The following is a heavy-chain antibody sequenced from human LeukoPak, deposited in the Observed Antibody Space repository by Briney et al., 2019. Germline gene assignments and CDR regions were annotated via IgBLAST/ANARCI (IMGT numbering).Heavy chain of an antibody. CDR1: GIIFCIYA. CDR3: AKDRSAARVGATPTYYFVY. Sequence: GGSLRLSCAASGIIFCIYAMNWVPEAPGRGVEWVSGISGSGGSTYYADSVKGRFTISRDNSKNTLYLQMNSLRAEDTAVYYCAKDRSAARVGATPTYYFVYWGQGTLVTVSS. D-gene: IGHD1-26*01. V-gene: IGHV3-23*01. J-gene: IGHJ4*02. CDR2: ISGSGGST.